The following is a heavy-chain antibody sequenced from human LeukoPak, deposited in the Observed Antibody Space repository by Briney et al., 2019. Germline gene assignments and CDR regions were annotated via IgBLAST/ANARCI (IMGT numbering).Heavy chain of an antibody. J-gene: IGHJ5*02. D-gene: IGHD5-24*01. CDR3: ARQNNTYRHYNLGWFDP. CDR2: TYYRSKWYN. Sequence: SQTLSLTCAISGDSVSSNSAAWNWIRQSPSRGLEWLGRTYYRSKWYNDYAVSVKSRITINPDTSKNQFSLQLSSVTPEDTAVYYCARQNNTYRHYNLGWFDPWGQGTLVTVPS. V-gene: IGHV6-1*01. CDR1: GDSVSSNSAA.